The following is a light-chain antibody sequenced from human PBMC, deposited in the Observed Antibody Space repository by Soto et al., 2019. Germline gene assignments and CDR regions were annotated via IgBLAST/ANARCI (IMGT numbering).Light chain of an antibody. Sequence: QSALTQPASVSGSPEQSITISCTGTSSDVGAYNLVSWCQQHPGKAPKLIIYEGSKRPSGISHRFSGPKSDNTASLTISGLRAEDEAHYHCCSYAGSRTFVFGGGTKVTVL. CDR2: EGS. J-gene: IGLJ3*02. V-gene: IGLV2-23*01. CDR3: CSYAGSRTFV. CDR1: SSDVGAYNL.